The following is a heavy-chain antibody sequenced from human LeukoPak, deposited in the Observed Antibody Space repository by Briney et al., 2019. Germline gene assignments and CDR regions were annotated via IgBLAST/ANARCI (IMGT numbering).Heavy chain of an antibody. CDR3: ARVSRWYYDFWSGYYSIGYYYYMDV. D-gene: IGHD3-3*01. V-gene: IGHV3-23*01. CDR1: GFTFSSYA. J-gene: IGHJ6*03. CDR2: ISGSGGST. Sequence: PGGSLRLSCAASGFTFSSYAMSWVRQAPGKGLEWVSAISGSGGSTYYADSVKGRFTISRDNAKNSLYLQMNSLRAEDTAVYYCARVSRWYYDFWSGYYSIGYYYYMDVWGKGTTVTVSS.